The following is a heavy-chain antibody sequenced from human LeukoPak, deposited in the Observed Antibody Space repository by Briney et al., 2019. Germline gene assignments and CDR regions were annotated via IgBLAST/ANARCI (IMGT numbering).Heavy chain of an antibody. CDR2: IYYSGST. J-gene: IGHJ6*02. CDR3: ARAGETYYYDSSGLPYYYYGMDV. Sequence: SETLSLTCTVSGGSISSYYWSWIRQPPGKGLEWIGYIYYSGSTNYNPSLKSRVTISVDTSKNQFSLKLSSVTAADTAVYYCARAGETYYYDSSGLPYYYYGMDVWGQGTTVTVSS. CDR1: GGSISSYY. V-gene: IGHV4-59*01. D-gene: IGHD3-22*01.